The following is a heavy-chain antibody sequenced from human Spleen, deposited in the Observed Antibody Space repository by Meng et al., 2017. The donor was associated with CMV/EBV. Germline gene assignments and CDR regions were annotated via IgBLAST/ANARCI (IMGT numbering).Heavy chain of an antibody. CDR1: GVTFSSYA. J-gene: IGHJ6*02. V-gene: IGHV3-23*01. D-gene: IGHD4-11*01. Sequence: GGSLRLSCAASGVTFSSYAMSWVRQAPGKGLEWVSAISGSGGSTYYADSVKGRFTISRDNSKNTLYLQMNSLRAEDTAVYYCANSYSNYEDYYYYYGMDVWGQGTTVTVSS. CDR2: ISGSGGST. CDR3: ANSYSNYEDYYYYYGMDV.